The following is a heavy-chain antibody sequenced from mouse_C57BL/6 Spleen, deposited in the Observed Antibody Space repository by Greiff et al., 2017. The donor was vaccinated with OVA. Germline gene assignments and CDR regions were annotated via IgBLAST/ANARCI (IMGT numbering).Heavy chain of an antibody. J-gene: IGHJ4*01. Sequence: VKLQESGPGLVQPSQSLSITCTVSGFSLTSYGVHWVRQSPGKGLEWLGVIWSGGSTDYNAAFISRLSISKDNSKSQVFFKMNSLQADDTAIYYCARNYPYSNYPFYAMDYWGQGTSVTVSS. CDR2: IWSGGST. CDR1: GFSLTSYG. CDR3: ARNYPYSNYPFYAMDY. D-gene: IGHD2-5*01. V-gene: IGHV2-2*01.